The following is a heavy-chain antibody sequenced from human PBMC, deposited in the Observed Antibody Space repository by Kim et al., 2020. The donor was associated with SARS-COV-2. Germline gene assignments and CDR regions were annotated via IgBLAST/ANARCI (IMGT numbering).Heavy chain of an antibody. J-gene: IGHJ4*02. CDR2: VDPKSGDT. D-gene: IGHD3-3*01. V-gene: IGHV1-2*06. CDR1: GYSFTDYF. CDR3: ATLPHWSGRSFDFDC. Sequence: ASVKVSCKASGYSFTDYFIHWVRQAPGQGLERMGRVDPKSGDTYYAPDFQGRVIMTRDTSTSTAYMELSSLRSDDTAVYYCATLPHWSGRSFDFDCWGQGTLVTVSS.